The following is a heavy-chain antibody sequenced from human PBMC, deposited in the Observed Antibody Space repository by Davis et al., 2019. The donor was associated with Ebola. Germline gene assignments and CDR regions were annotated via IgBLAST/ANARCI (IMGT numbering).Heavy chain of an antibody. CDR2: IYYSGST. J-gene: IGHJ4*02. CDR1: GGSISSYY. V-gene: IGHV4-59*08. CDR3: ARHGRRYYYDSSGYDY. Sequence: PGGSLRLSCTVSGGSISSYYWSWIRQPPGKGLEWIGYIYYSGSTNYNPSLKSRVTISVDTSKNQFSLKLSSVTAADTAVYYCARHGRRYYYDSSGYDYWGQGTLVTVSS. D-gene: IGHD3-22*01.